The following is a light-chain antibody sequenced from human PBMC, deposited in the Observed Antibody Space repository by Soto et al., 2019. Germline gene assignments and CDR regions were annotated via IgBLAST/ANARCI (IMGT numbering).Light chain of an antibody. J-gene: IGKJ4*02. CDR2: SAS. V-gene: IGKV1-39*01. CDR1: QDIKSY. Sequence: IQMTQSPSSLSPSVGDTVTITCRAGQDIKSYLNWYQQKPGKAPKLLIYSASTLESGVPSRFSRSQSGTDFFLTITGLLPEDIATYYCQQSFSLPTFGRGTRVEV. CDR3: QQSFSLPT.